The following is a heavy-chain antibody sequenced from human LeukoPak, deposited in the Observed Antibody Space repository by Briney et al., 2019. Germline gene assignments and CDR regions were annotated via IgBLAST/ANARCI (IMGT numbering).Heavy chain of an antibody. V-gene: IGHV4-38-2*01. J-gene: IGHJ4*02. CDR2: IYHSGST. D-gene: IGHD3-22*01. CDR3: ARYYYDSSGYYWGNFDY. Sequence: PSETLSLTCAVSGYSISSGYFWAWIRQPPGKGLEWIGNIYHSGSTYNPSLKSRVTISVDTSKNQFSLKLSSVTAADTAVYYCARYYYDSSGYYWGNFDYWGQGTLVTVSS. CDR1: GYSISSGYF.